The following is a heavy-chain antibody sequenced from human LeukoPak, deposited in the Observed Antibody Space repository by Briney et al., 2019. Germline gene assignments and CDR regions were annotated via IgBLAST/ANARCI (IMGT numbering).Heavy chain of an antibody. V-gene: IGHV1-69*05. D-gene: IGHD3-22*01. CDR2: IIPIFGTA. CDR1: GGTFSSYA. J-gene: IGHJ1*01. Sequence: ASVKVSCKASGGTFSSYAISWVRQAPGQGLEWMGRIIPIFGTANYAQKFQGRVTITTDESTSTAYMELSSLRSEDTAVYYCATSSGYYVGYIQYWGQGTLVTVSS. CDR3: ATSSGYYVGYIQY.